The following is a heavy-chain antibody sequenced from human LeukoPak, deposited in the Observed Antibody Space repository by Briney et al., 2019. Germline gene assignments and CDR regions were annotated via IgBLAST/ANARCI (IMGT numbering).Heavy chain of an antibody. CDR2: IKQDGSEK. J-gene: IGHJ4*02. CDR3: ARDTDDSAYSGNYFDY. D-gene: IGHD3-22*01. Sequence: GGSLRLSCAASGFTFSSYWMSWGRQAPGKGLEWVANIKQDGSEKYYVDSVKGRFTISRDNAKNSLYLQISSLRDEDTAVYYCARDTDDSAYSGNYFDYWGQGTLVTVSS. CDR1: GFTFSSYW. V-gene: IGHV3-7*01.